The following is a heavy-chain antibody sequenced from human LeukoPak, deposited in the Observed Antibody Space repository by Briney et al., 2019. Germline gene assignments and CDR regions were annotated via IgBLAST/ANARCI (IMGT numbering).Heavy chain of an antibody. CDR3: ARDRYDSSGSALDY. D-gene: IGHD3-22*01. V-gene: IGHV3-66*01. CDR2: FYSGGNT. J-gene: IGHJ4*02. Sequence: GGSLRLSCAASGFTVSSNYMSWVRQAPGKGLEWVSIFYSGGNTYYADSVKGRFTLSRDNSKNTLYLQMNSLRAEDTAVYYCARDRYDSSGSALDYWGQGTLVTVSS. CDR1: GFTVSSNY.